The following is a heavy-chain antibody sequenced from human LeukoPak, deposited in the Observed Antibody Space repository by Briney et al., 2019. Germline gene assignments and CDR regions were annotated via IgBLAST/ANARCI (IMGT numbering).Heavy chain of an antibody. CDR2: ISYDGSNK. J-gene: IGHJ4*02. Sequence: GGSLRLPCAASGFTFSSYAMHWVRQAPGKGLEWVAVISYDGSNKYYADSVKGRFTISRDNSKNTLYLQMNSLRAEDTAVYYCAKIADDPRYYFDYWGQGTLVTVSS. CDR3: AKIADDPRYYFDY. V-gene: IGHV3-30-3*02. D-gene: IGHD6-13*01. CDR1: GFTFSSYA.